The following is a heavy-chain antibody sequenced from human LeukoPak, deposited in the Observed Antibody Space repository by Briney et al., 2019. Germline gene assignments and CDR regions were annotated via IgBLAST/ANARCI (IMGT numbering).Heavy chain of an antibody. D-gene: IGHD4-11*01. Sequence: PSETLSLTCTVSGYSISSGYYWGWIRQPPGKGLEWIGRIYTSGSTNYNPSLKSRVTMSVDTSKNQFSLKLSSVTAADTAVYYCARDGVDYSDAFDIWGQGTMVTVSS. CDR1: GYSISSGYY. J-gene: IGHJ3*02. CDR3: ARDGVDYSDAFDI. V-gene: IGHV4-38-2*02. CDR2: IYTSGST.